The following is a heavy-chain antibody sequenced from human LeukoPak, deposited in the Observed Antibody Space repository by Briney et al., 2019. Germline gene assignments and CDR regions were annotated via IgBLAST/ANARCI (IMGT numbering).Heavy chain of an antibody. CDR1: GFTFSSYG. D-gene: IGHD3-3*01. CDR2: IRYDGSNK. CDR3: AKEAGLLRTNWFDP. J-gene: IGHJ5*02. Sequence: PGRSLRLSCAASGFTFSSYGMHWVRQAPGKGLEWVAFIRYDGSNKYYADSVKGRFTISRDNSKNTLYLQMNSLRAEDTAVYYCAKEAGLLRTNWFDPWGQGTLVTVSS. V-gene: IGHV3-30*02.